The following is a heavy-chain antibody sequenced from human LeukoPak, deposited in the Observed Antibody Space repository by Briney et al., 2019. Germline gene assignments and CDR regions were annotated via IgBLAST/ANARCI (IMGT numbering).Heavy chain of an antibody. J-gene: IGHJ6*02. CDR1: GFTFGDYA. V-gene: IGHV3-23*01. CDR2: ISDSGGRT. Sequence: GGSLRLSCTTSGFTFGDYAMDWVPQAPGTGREWVSTISDSGGRTYYADSVKGRFTISRDNSRRTLNLPLNSLRAEDTAVYYCGLYYVMDVWAQGTSVTVSS. CDR3: GLYYVMDV.